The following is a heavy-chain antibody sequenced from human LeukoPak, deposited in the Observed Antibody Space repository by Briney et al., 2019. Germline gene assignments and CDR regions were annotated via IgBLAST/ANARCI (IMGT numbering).Heavy chain of an antibody. CDR1: GGSISSGGYS. CDR3: ARNQKSTGPLNGYWYFDL. D-gene: IGHD2-8*01. V-gene: IGHV4-30-2*01. CDR2: NYHSGST. Sequence: PSQTLSLTCAVSGGSISSGGYSWSWIRQPPGKGLEWIRYNYHSGSTYYNPSLKSRVTISVDRSKNQFSLKLSSVTAADTAVYYCARNQKSTGPLNGYWYFDLWGRGTLVTVSS. J-gene: IGHJ2*01.